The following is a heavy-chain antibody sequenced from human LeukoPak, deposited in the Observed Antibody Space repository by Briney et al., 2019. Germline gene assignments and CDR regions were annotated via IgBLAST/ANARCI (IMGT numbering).Heavy chain of an antibody. CDR3: ASSSNFYYYYMDV. Sequence: PSETLSLTCTVSGGSISSYFWTWIRQPAGKGLEWIGRIYSNGITNYNPSLKSRVTMSIDTSKKEFSLELSSVTAADTAIYYCASSSNFYYYYMDVWGKGTTVTVSS. V-gene: IGHV4-4*07. J-gene: IGHJ6*03. CDR1: GGSISSYF. CDR2: IYSNGIT.